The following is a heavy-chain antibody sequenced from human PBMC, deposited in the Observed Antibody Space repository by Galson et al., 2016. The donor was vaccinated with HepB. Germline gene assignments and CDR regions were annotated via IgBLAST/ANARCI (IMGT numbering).Heavy chain of an antibody. CDR2: IYPGDSDT. J-gene: IGHJ5*02. Sequence: QSGAEVKKPGESLKISRKGSGDSFTRYWIAWVRQTPVKGLEWMGSIYPGDSDTTYNPSFQGQVTISADKSISTAYVQWSSLQASDTAMYYCARLHVPFIGMSWFDPWGQGTLVTVSS. CDR3: ARLHVPFIGMSWFDP. CDR1: GDSFTRYW. V-gene: IGHV5-51*01. D-gene: IGHD1-26*01.